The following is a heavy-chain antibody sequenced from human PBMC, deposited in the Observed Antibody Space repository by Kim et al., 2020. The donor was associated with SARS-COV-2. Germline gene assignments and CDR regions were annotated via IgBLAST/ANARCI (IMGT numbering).Heavy chain of an antibody. CDR3: ARGWYYYGSGSRKFDY. Sequence: GGSLRLSCAASGFTFSSYSMNWVRQAPGKGLEWVSSISSSSSYIYYADSVKGRFTISRDNAKNSLYLQMNSLRAEDTAVYYCARGWYYYGSGSRKFDYWGQGTLVTVSS. CDR1: GFTFSSYS. J-gene: IGHJ4*02. D-gene: IGHD3-10*01. CDR2: ISSSSSYI. V-gene: IGHV3-21*01.